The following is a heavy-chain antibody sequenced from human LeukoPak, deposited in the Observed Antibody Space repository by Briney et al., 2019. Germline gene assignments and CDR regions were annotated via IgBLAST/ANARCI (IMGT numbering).Heavy chain of an antibody. CDR3: ARASSPNNWFDP. CDR1: GGSFSGYY. CDR2: INHSGST. J-gene: IGHJ5*02. V-gene: IGHV4-34*01. Sequence: ASETLSLTCAVYGGSFSGYYWSWIRQPPGRGLEWIGEINHSGSTNYNPSLKSRVTISVDTSKNQFSLKLSSVTAADTAVYYCARASSPNNWFDPWGQGTLVTVYS.